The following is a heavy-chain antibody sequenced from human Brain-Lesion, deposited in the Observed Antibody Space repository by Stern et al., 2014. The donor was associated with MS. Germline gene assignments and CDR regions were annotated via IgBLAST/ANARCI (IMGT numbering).Heavy chain of an antibody. D-gene: IGHD3-3*01. V-gene: IGHV1-2*02. J-gene: IGHJ6*02. CDR2: INPNTGGT. CDR1: GYIFTGYY. Sequence: VQLVQSGAEVKKPGASVKVSCKTSGYIFTGYYINWARQAPGQGLEWMAWINPNTGGTKYAQKFQGRVTMSRDTSISTAYVELSSLTSDDTAVYYCARDQRGITIFGVVTDYYYLGMDVWGQGTTVTVSS. CDR3: ARDQRGITIFGVVTDYYYLGMDV.